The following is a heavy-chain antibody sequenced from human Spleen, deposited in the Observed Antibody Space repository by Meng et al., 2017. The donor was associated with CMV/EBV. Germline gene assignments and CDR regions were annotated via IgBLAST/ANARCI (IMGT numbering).Heavy chain of an antibody. J-gene: IGHJ4*02. V-gene: IGHV1-18*01. CDR3: ARGKSIAAAVYFDY. Sequence: ASVKVSCXXSGYTFTSYGISWVRQAPGQGLEWXXWISAYNGNTNYAQKLQGRVTMTTDTSXSTAYXELRSLRXXDTAVYYCARGKSIAAAVYFDYWGQGTLVTVSS. CDR2: ISAYNGNT. D-gene: IGHD6-25*01. CDR1: GYTFTSYG.